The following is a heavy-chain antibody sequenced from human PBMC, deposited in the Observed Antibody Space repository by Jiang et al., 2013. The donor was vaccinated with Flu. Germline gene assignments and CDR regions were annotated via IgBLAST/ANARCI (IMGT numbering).Heavy chain of an antibody. D-gene: IGHD6-25*01. V-gene: IGHV4-59*08. CDR3: ARHFPPSRWATAEVVVDSFDM. CDR2: ISYIGSS. Sequence: VQLVESGPGLVKPSETLSLACTVSGASISESYWSWLRQSPGKGLEWIGYISYIGSSKYNPSLKSRVTMSIDTSKYRLSLRLESVTAADTAVYYCARHFPPSRWATAEVVVDSFDMWGQGTMVTVSS. CDR1: GASISESY. J-gene: IGHJ3*02.